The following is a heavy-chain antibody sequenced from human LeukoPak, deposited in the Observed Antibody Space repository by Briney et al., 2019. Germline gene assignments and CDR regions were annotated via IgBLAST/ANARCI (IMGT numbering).Heavy chain of an antibody. CDR2: FHPDDSET. J-gene: IGHJ4*02. CDR1: GFHLTKYW. Sequence: GESPKISRKASGFHLTKYWIARVRPMPGKGLEWMGIFHPDDSETTYSPSLEGPFSISADKSISTAYLQWRSLKASDTAIYYCANGPNSLAYFDWWGQGTLVTVSS. CDR3: ANGPNSLAYFDW. D-gene: IGHD5-18*01. V-gene: IGHV5-51*01.